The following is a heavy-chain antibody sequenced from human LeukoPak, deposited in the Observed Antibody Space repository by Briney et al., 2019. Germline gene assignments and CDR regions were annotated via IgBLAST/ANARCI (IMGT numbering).Heavy chain of an antibody. J-gene: IGHJ6*03. CDR3: ARGGSLYCSSTSCYAPYYYYYMDV. Sequence: PGGSLRLSCTVSGFTVSSNSMSWVRQAPGKGLEGVSFIYIDNTHYSDSVKGGFTISRDNAKNSLYLQMNSLRAEDTAVYYCARGGSLYCSSTSCYAPYYYYYMDVWGKGTTVTISS. V-gene: IGHV3-53*01. CDR2: IYIDNT. D-gene: IGHD2-2*01. CDR1: GFTVSSNS.